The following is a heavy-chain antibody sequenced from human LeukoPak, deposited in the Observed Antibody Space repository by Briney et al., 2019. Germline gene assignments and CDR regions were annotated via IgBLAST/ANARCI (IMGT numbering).Heavy chain of an antibody. J-gene: IGHJ4*02. CDR3: ARDRKNYDILTGYYFDY. CDR2: IIPILGIA. V-gene: IGHV1-69*04. Sequence: ASVKVSCKASGGTFSSYAISWVQQAPGQGLEWMGRIIPILGIANYAQKFQGRVTITADKSTSTAYMELSSLRSEDTAVYYCARDRKNYDILTGYYFDYWGQGTLVTVSS. D-gene: IGHD3-9*01. CDR1: GGTFSSYA.